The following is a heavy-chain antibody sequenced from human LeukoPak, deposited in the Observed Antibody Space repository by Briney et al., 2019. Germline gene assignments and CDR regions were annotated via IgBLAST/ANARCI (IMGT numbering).Heavy chain of an antibody. CDR1: GFTFSSYA. J-gene: IGHJ3*02. CDR3: AGTYYYDSSGYFNDAFDI. D-gene: IGHD3-22*01. CDR2: ISGSGGST. V-gene: IGHV3-23*01. Sequence: PGGSLRLSCAASGFTFSSYAMSWVRQAPGKGLEWVPAISGSGGSTYYADSVKGRFTISRDNSKNTLYLQMNSLRAEDTAVYYCAGTYYYDSSGYFNDAFDIWGQGTMVTVSS.